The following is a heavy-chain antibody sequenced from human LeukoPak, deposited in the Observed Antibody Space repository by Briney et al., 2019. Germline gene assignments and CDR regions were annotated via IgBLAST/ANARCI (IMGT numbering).Heavy chain of an antibody. J-gene: IGHJ4*02. V-gene: IGHV1-2*02. Sequence: ASVKVSCKSSGYTFTGYYMHWVRQAPGQGLEWMGWINPNSGGTNYAQKFQGRVTMTRDTSISTAYMELSRLRSDDTAVYYCARGRYCYDSSGYYPYYFDYWGQGTLVTVSS. CDR3: ARGRYCYDSSGYYPYYFDY. CDR2: INPNSGGT. D-gene: IGHD3-22*01. CDR1: GYTFTGYY.